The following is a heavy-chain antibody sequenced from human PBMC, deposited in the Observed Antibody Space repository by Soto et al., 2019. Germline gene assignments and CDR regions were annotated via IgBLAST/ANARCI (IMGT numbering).Heavy chain of an antibody. CDR2: IYYSGST. CDR1: GGSISSGGYY. Sequence: QVQLQESGPGLVKPSQTLSLTCPVSGGSISSGGYYWRWIRQHPGKGLEWIGYIYYSGSTYYNPSLKSRVTISVDTSKNQFSLKLSSVTAADTAVYYCARVATVSSIWFDPWGQGTLVTVSS. D-gene: IGHD5-12*01. CDR3: ARVATVSSIWFDP. J-gene: IGHJ5*02. V-gene: IGHV4-31*03.